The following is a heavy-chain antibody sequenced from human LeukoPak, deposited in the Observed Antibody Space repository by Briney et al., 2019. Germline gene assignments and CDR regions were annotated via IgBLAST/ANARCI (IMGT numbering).Heavy chain of an antibody. Sequence: PSGTLSLTCAVSGGSISSSNWWSWVRQPPGKGLEWIGEINHSGSTNYNPSLKSRVTISVDTSKNQFSLKLSSVTAADTAVYYCARARLGVGSRDYFDYWGQGTLVTVSS. V-gene: IGHV4-4*02. J-gene: IGHJ4*02. CDR2: INHSGST. D-gene: IGHD3-10*01. CDR1: GGSISSSNW. CDR3: ARARLGVGSRDYFDY.